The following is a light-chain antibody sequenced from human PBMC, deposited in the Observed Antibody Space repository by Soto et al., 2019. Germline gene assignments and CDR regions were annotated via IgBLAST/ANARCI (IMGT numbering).Light chain of an antibody. J-gene: IGLJ2*01. CDR3: AAWDDSLSGVV. CDR2: RNN. V-gene: IGLV1-47*01. Sequence: QPVLTQPPSASGTPGQRVTISCSGSSSNIGSNYVYWYQQLPGTDPKILIYRNNQRPSGVPDRCSGAKSATSASLAISGLRSEDEADYYCAAWDDSLSGVVFGGGTKLTVL. CDR1: SSNIGSNY.